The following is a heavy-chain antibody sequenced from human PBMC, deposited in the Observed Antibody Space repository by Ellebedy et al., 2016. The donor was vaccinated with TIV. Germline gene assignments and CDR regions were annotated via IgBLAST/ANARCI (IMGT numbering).Heavy chain of an antibody. CDR2: IYNTGTT. J-gene: IGHJ6*02. CDR1: SGSVSSGKYY. Sequence: SETLSLXXIVSSGSVSSGKYYWSWIRQPPGKGLEWIGYIYNTGTTNYNPSLKSRVTISVDASKSQFSLNLNSVTAADTALYYCARIWFGDLLSPEGDVWGQGTTVTVSS. D-gene: IGHD3-10*01. CDR3: ARIWFGDLLSPEGDV. V-gene: IGHV4-61*01.